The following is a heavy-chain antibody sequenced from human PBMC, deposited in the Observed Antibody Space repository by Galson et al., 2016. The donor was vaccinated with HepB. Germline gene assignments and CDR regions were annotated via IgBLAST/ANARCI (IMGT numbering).Heavy chain of an antibody. CDR2: IVVGSGNT. CDR1: GFTFNSSA. J-gene: IGHJ3*02. D-gene: IGHD6-19*01. CDR3: AAGWYSSILVFDM. Sequence: SVKVSCKASGFTFNSSAVQWVRQARGQRLEWIGWIVVGSGNTNYAQKFQERVTITRDMSTNTAYMELSSLKSEDTAVYYCAAGWYSSILVFDMWGQGTMVIVSS. V-gene: IGHV1-58*01.